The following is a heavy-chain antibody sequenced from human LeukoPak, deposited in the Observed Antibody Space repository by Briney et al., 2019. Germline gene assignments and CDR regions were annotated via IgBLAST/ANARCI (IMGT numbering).Heavy chain of an antibody. CDR1: GFTFSSYA. V-gene: IGHV3-23*01. Sequence: GGSLRLSCAASGFTFSSYAMGWVRQAPGKGLEWVSSISASGVSTYFAASVRGRFTISRDNSKNTQYLQMNGLRAEDTAVYYCAKGSGSFGSGSFSDSWGQGTLVTVSS. CDR2: ISASGVST. D-gene: IGHD3-10*01. J-gene: IGHJ5*01. CDR3: AKGSGSFGSGSFSDS.